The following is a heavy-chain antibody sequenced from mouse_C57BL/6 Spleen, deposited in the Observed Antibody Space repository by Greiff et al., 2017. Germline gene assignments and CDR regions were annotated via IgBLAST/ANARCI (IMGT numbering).Heavy chain of an antibody. CDR2: ISSGGSYT. V-gene: IGHV5-6*01. CDR3: ARQGYDYEYQYFDY. D-gene: IGHD2-4*01. J-gene: IGHJ2*01. CDR1: GFTFSSYG. Sequence: EVMLVESGGDLVKPGGSLKLSCAASGFTFSSYGMSWVRQTPDKRLEWVATISSGGSYTYYPDSVKGRFTISRDNAKNTLYLQMSSLKSEDTAMYYCARQGYDYEYQYFDYWGQGTTLTVSS.